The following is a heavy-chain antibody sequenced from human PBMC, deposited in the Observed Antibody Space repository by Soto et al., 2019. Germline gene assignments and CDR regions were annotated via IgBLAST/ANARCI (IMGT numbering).Heavy chain of an antibody. CDR3: AADNDFWSGHYDFDS. Sequence: QMHLVQSGPEVKKPGTSVKVSCLASGFTFTNSAVHWVRQARGQRLELIGWIVVGSGNTNYAQEFQERVTIIRDMSTSTVYMDLSSLRSEDTAVYYCAADNDFWSGHYDFDSWGKGALVTVSS. CDR1: GFTFTNSA. CDR2: IVVGSGNT. V-gene: IGHV1-58*01. D-gene: IGHD3-3*01. J-gene: IGHJ4*02.